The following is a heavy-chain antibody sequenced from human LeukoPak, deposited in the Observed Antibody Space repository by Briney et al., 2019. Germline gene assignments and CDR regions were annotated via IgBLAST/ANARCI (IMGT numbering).Heavy chain of an antibody. CDR3: ARDLYSQYSSSSGALGY. D-gene: IGHD6-6*01. V-gene: IGHV1-69*13. Sequence: SVKVSCKASGGTFSSYAISWVRQAPGQGLEWMGGIIPIFGTANYAQKFQGRVTITADESTSTAYMELSSLRSEDTAVYYCARDLYSQYSSSSGALGYWGQGTLVTVSS. J-gene: IGHJ4*02. CDR2: IIPIFGTA. CDR1: GGTFSSYA.